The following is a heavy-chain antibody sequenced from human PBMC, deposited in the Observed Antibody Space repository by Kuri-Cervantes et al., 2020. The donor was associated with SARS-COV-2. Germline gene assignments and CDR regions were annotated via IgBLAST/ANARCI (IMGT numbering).Heavy chain of an antibody. CDR2: INHSGST. D-gene: IGHD2-15*01. Sequence: AETLSLTCAAYGGTFSGYYLSWIRQPPGKGLEWIGEINHSGSTNYNPSPKSRVTISVDTSKNQFSLKLSSVIAADPAVYYCARVNGDGVVVVAATKGETQPTVYYFDYWGQGTLVTVSS. CDR1: GGTFSGYY. V-gene: IGHV4-34*01. CDR3: ARVNGDGVVVVAATKGETQPTVYYFDY. J-gene: IGHJ4*02.